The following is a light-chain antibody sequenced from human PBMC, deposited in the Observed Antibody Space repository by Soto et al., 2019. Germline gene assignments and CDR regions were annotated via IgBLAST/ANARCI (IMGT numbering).Light chain of an antibody. Sequence: DIQMTQSPSTLSASVGDRVTITCRASQSISDWLAWYQQKPGKAPKLLIYKASSLESGVPSRFSGSGSGTDFTLTISSLQPDDFETYYCQQYNSYSRTFGQGTKVEV. J-gene: IGKJ1*01. V-gene: IGKV1-5*03. CDR1: QSISDW. CDR3: QQYNSYSRT. CDR2: KAS.